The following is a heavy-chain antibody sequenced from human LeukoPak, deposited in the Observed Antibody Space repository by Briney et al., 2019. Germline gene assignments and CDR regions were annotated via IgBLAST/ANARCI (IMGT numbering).Heavy chain of an antibody. CDR1: GGTFSSYA. Sequence: ASVKVSCKASGGTFSSYAISWVRQAPGQGLEWMGGIIPIFGTANYAQKFQGRVTITADKSTSTAYMELSSLRSEDTAVYYCAREAAYYDLNGKGDDAFDLWGQGTMVIVSS. D-gene: IGHD3-22*01. V-gene: IGHV1-69*06. CDR3: AREAAYYDLNGKGDDAFDL. J-gene: IGHJ3*01. CDR2: IIPIFGTA.